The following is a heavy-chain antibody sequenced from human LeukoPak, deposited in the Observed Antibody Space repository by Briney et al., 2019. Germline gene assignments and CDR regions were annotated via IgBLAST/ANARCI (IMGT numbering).Heavy chain of an antibody. CDR3: ARVSRNGWLQYFDY. V-gene: IGHV4-34*01. J-gene: IGHJ4*02. CDR1: GGSFSGYY. D-gene: IGHD5-24*01. CDR2: INHSGST. Sequence: SETLSLTCAVYGGSFSGYYWSWIRQPPGKGLEWIGEINHSGSTNYNPSLKSRVTISVHTSKNQFSLKLSSATAADTAVYYCARVSRNGWLQYFDYWGQGTLVTVFS.